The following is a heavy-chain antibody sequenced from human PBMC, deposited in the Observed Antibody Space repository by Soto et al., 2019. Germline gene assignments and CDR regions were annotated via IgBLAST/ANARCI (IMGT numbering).Heavy chain of an antibody. Sequence: ASVKVSCKASGYTFTTYYMQWVRQAPGQGLEWMGILNPSGGFTSYAQKFQGRVTMTRDTSTSTAYMELSSLRSEDTAVYYCVLDSSGHNWFDPWGQGTLVTVSS. CDR2: LNPSGGFT. CDR3: VLDSSGHNWFDP. D-gene: IGHD3-22*01. CDR1: GYTFTTYY. V-gene: IGHV1-46*01. J-gene: IGHJ5*02.